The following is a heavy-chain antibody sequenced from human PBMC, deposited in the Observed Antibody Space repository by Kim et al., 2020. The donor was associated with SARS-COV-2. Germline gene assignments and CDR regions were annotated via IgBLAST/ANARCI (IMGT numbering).Heavy chain of an antibody. V-gene: IGHV3-21*01. J-gene: IGHJ6*02. CDR1: GFTFSRFG. CDR3: ARDREFSYGMDV. D-gene: IGHD3-16*01. CDR2: IGGGSSAV. Sequence: GGSLRLSCLTSGFTFSRFGMNWVRQAPGKGLEWVSSIGGGSSAVYYADSVRGRFTISRDSAERSLFLQMDGLRVEDTAVYYCARDREFSYGMDVWGQGTMVTVSS.